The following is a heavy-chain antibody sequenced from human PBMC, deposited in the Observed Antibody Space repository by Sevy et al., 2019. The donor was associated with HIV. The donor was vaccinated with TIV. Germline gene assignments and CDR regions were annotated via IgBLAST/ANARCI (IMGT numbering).Heavy chain of an antibody. CDR3: TATPYYYGSVNY. J-gene: IGHJ4*02. V-gene: IGHV3-15*01. CDR1: GFTFSNAW. CDR2: IKNKTDGGTT. Sequence: GGSLRLSCAASGFTFSNAWMSWVRQAPGKGLEWVGRIKNKTDGGTTDYAAPVKGRFTISRDDSKNTLYLQMNSLKTEDTAVYYCTATPYYYGSVNYWGQGTLVTVSS. D-gene: IGHD3-10*01.